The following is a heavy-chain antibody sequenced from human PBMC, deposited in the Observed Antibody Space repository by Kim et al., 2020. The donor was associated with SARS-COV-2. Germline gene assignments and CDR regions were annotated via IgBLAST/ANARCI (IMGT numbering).Heavy chain of an antibody. Sequence: GGSLRLSCAASGFTFSSYAMHWVRQAPGKGLECVAAISSDGSSKYYANSVKGRFTISRDNSKNTLYLQMSSLRAEDTAVYYCARGGFGFFLDYWGYGAL. J-gene: IGHJ4*01. D-gene: IGHD3-16*01. CDR1: GFTFSSYA. V-gene: IGHV3-64*04. CDR2: ISSDGSSK. CDR3: ARGGFGFFLDY.